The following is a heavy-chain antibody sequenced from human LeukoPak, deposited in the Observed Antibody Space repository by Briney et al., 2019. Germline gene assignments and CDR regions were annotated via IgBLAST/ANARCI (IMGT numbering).Heavy chain of an antibody. CDR2: INPNSGST. CDR3: ARPRYYDSSGSTFDY. Sequence: AASVKVSCKASGYTFIDYSIHWVRQAPGQGLEWMGRINPNSGSTNYAQNLQGRVTMTRDTSISTAYMELSRLRSDDTAVYYCARPRYYDSSGSTFDYWGQGTLVTVSS. J-gene: IGHJ4*02. V-gene: IGHV1-2*06. CDR1: GYTFIDYS. D-gene: IGHD3-22*01.